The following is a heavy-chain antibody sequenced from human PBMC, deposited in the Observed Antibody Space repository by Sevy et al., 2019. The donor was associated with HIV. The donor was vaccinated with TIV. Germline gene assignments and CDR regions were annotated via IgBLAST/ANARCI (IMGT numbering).Heavy chain of an antibody. J-gene: IGHJ3*02. CDR3: AKDRPQQWLYGRSGRGAFDI. CDR1: GFTFDDYA. D-gene: IGHD6-19*01. Sequence: GGSLRLSCAASGFTFDDYAMHWVRQAPGKGLEWVSVISWNSGSIGYADSVKGGFTISRDNAKNSLYLQMNGLRAEDTALYYCAKDRPQQWLYGRSGRGAFDIWGQGTMVTVSS. CDR2: ISWNSGSI. V-gene: IGHV3-9*01.